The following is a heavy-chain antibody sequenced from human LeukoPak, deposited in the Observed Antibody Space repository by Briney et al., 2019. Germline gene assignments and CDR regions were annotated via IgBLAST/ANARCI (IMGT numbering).Heavy chain of an antibody. J-gene: IGHJ4*02. Sequence: ASVKVSCKASGYTFTSYGISWVRQAPGQGLEWMGWISAYNGNTNYAQKLQGRVTMTTDTSTSTAYMELRSLRSDDTAVYYCARVLRFLGYPFDFDYWGQGTLVTVSS. CDR2: ISAYNGNT. CDR1: GYTFTSYG. D-gene: IGHD3-3*01. V-gene: IGHV1-18*01. CDR3: ARVLRFLGYPFDFDY.